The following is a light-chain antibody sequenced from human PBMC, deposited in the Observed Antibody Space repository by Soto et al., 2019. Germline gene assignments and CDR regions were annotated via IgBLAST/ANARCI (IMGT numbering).Light chain of an antibody. Sequence: IQLTQSASSLSASLGDRVTITWRASQGISSNLAWYQQKQGIAPKLLIYAASTLQSGVPSRFSGSGYGTDFNLTISSLQTEDFATYYCQQSHSTPITFGQGTRLEIK. V-gene: IGKV1-39*01. CDR3: QQSHSTPIT. CDR2: AAS. J-gene: IGKJ5*01. CDR1: QGISSN.